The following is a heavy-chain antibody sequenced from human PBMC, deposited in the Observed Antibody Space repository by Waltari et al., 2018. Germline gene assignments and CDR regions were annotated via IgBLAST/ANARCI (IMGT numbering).Heavy chain of an antibody. Sequence: EVQLVESGGGLVKPGGSLRLSCAASGFTFSSYSMNWVRQAPGKWLEWVSSISSSSSYIYYADSVKGRFTISRDNAKNSLYLQMNSLRAEDTAVYYCARSGPVLRFLEWLLSHDAFDIWGQGTMVTVSS. V-gene: IGHV3-21*01. CDR3: ARSGPVLRFLEWLLSHDAFDI. CDR1: GFTFSSYS. D-gene: IGHD3-3*01. CDR2: ISSSSSYI. J-gene: IGHJ3*02.